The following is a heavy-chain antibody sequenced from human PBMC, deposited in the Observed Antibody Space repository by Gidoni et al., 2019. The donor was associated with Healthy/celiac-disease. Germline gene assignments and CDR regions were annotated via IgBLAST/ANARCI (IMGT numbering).Heavy chain of an antibody. Sequence: QVQLVQSGAEVKKPGASVKVSCKASGYTFTSYYMHWVRQAPGQGLEWMGIIKPSGGSTSYAQKFQGRVTMTMDTSTSTVYMELSSLISEDTAVYYCASGFAYYYYYYGMDVWGQGTTVTVSS. V-gene: IGHV1-46*01. CDR3: ASGFAYYYYYYGMDV. CDR1: GYTFTSYY. D-gene: IGHD5-12*01. CDR2: IKPSGGST. J-gene: IGHJ6*02.